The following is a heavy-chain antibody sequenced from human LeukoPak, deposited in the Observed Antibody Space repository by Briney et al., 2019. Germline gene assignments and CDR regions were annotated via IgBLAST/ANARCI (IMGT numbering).Heavy chain of an antibody. CDR1: GGSFSGYY. CDR2: INHSGST. CDR3: ARMSVTTIDH. V-gene: IGHV4-34*01. D-gene: IGHD4-17*01. Sequence: SETLSLTCAVYGGSFSGYYWSWIRQPPGKGLEWIGEINHSGSTNYNPSLKSRVTISVDTSKNQFSLKLSSVTAADTAVYYCARMSVTTIDHWGQGTLVTVSS. J-gene: IGHJ4*02.